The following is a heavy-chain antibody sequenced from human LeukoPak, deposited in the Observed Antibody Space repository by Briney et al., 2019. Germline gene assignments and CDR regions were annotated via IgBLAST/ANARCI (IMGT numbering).Heavy chain of an antibody. CDR3: ARAGAWIQLWPRRNWFDP. D-gene: IGHD5-18*01. V-gene: IGHV4-34*01. CDR2: INHSGST. Sequence: SETLSLTCAVYGGSFSGYYWSWIRQPPGKGLEWIGEINHSGSTNYNPSLKSRVTISVDTSKNQFSLKLSSVTAADTAVYYCARAGAWIQLWPRRNWFDPWGRGTLVTVSS. J-gene: IGHJ5*02. CDR1: GGSFSGYY.